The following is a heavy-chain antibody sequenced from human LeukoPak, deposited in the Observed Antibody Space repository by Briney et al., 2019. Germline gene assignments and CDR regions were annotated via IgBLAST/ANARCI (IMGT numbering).Heavy chain of an antibody. Sequence: SETLSLTCAVYGGSFSGYYWSWIRQPPGKGLEWIGEINHSGSTYYNPSLKSRVTISVDTSKNQFSLKLSSVTAADTAVYYCARRVRGGGRPYYFDYWGQGTLVTVSS. CDR2: INHSGST. CDR3: ARRVRGGGRPYYFDY. CDR1: GGSFSGYY. J-gene: IGHJ4*02. V-gene: IGHV4-34*01. D-gene: IGHD2-15*01.